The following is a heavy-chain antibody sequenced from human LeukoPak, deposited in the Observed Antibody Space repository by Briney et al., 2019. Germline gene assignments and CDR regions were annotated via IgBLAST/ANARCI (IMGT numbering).Heavy chain of an antibody. CDR2: INHSGST. J-gene: IGHJ4*02. CDR3: ARGFQPITMIVVTERGYFDY. Sequence: SETLSLTCAVYGGSFSGYYWSWIRQPPGKGLEWIGEINHSGSTNYNPSLKSRVTISVDTSKNQFSLKLSSVTAADTAVYYCARGFQPITMIVVTERGYFDYWGQGTLVTVSS. V-gene: IGHV4-34*01. D-gene: IGHD3-22*01. CDR1: GGSFSGYY.